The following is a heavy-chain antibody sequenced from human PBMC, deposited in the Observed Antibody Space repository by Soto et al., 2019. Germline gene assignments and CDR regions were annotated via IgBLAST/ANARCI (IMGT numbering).Heavy chain of an antibody. D-gene: IGHD2-15*01. CDR1: GFSLSSSGVG. V-gene: IGHV2-5*02. Sequence: QITLKESGPTLVKPTQTLTLTCTFSGFSLSSSGVGVGWIRQPPGKAPEWLALIYWDEDKRYSPSLKTRLTNPKDTSTNEVVLTMTNMDPVDTGTYYCAHKGGRGAGMDVWGQGTTVTVSS. J-gene: IGHJ6*02. CDR2: IYWDEDK. CDR3: AHKGGRGAGMDV.